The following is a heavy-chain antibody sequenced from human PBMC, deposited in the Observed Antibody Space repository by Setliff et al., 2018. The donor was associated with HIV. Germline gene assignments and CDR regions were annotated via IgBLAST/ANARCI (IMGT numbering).Heavy chain of an antibody. Sequence: PSETLSLTCTVSGGSISSTNYFWGWIRQPPGKGLEWIGTIYYHGSTYYNPSLKSRVTISIDTSKNQMSLELTSVTAADTAVYYCARDPKVEWDLLGAFDIWGQGTMVTVSS. V-gene: IGHV4-39*07. CDR2: IYYHGST. CDR3: ARDPKVEWDLLGAFDI. J-gene: IGHJ3*02. CDR1: GGSISSTNYF. D-gene: IGHD3-16*01.